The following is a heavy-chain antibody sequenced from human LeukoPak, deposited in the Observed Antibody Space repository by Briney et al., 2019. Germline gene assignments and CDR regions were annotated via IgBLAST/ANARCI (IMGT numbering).Heavy chain of an antibody. V-gene: IGHV4-59*01. CDR2: IYYNGST. J-gene: IGHJ4*02. D-gene: IGHD3-22*01. Sequence: SETLSLTCTVSGGSISSYYWSWIRRPPGKGLEWMGYIYYNGSTNYNPSLKSRVTISLNTSKNQISLKLSSVTAADSAVYYCATYYYDSSGYPKFDYWGQGTLVTVSS. CDR3: ATYYYDSSGYPKFDY. CDR1: GGSISSYY.